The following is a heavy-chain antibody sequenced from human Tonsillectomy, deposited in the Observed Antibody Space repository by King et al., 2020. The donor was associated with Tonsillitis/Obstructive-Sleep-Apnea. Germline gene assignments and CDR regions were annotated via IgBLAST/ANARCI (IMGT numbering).Heavy chain of an antibody. V-gene: IGHV1-2*06. CDR1: GYTFTGYY. Sequence: VQLVQSGAEVKKPGASVKVSCKASGYTFTGYYMHWVRQAPGQGLEWMGRINPNSGGKNYAQKFQGRVTMTRETSISTAYMELSRLRTDDTAVYYCARVGADYSDYSYYFDSCGQGTLVTVSS. CDR2: INPNSGGK. J-gene: IGHJ4*02. D-gene: IGHD4-11*01. CDR3: ARVGADYSDYSYYFDS.